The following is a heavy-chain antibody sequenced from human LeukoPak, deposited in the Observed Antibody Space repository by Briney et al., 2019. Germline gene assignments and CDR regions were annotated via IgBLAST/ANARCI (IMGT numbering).Heavy chain of an antibody. V-gene: IGHV4-59*01. CDR1: GGSISSFY. CDR3: ARDRGSGGGFDY. D-gene: IGHD6-19*01. J-gene: IGHJ4*02. CDR2: IYYSGST. Sequence: PSETLSLTCTVSGGSISSFYWSWIRQPPGKGLEWIGYIYYSGSTNYNPSLKSRVTISVDTSKNQFSLRLTSVIAADTAVYYCARDRGSGGGFDYWGQGTLVTVSS.